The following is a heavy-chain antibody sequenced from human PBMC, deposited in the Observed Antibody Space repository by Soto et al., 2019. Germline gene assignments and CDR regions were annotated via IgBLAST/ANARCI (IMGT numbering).Heavy chain of an antibody. Sequence: LSCAASGFTFSSYAMHWVRQAPGKGLEWVAVTSYDGSNKYYADSVKGRFTISRDNSKNTLYLQMNSLRAEDTAVYYCARDLRLIEETDYYYYGMDVWGQGTTVTVSS. CDR2: TSYDGSNK. J-gene: IGHJ6*02. D-gene: IGHD3-22*01. CDR3: ARDLRLIEETDYYYYGMDV. CDR1: GFTFSSYA. V-gene: IGHV3-30-3*01.